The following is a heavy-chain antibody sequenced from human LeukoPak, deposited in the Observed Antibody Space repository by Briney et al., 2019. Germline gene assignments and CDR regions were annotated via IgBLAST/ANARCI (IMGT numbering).Heavy chain of an antibody. J-gene: IGHJ1*01. D-gene: IGHD3-22*01. CDR3: ARDGYGTYYYDSSGYYSPEYFQH. CDR1: GYTFTGYF. V-gene: IGHV1-2*02. Sequence: GASVKVSCKASGYTFTGYFMHWVRQAPGQGLEWMGWINPTSGGTNYAQKFQGRVTMTRDTSISTAYMELSRLRSDDTAVYYCARDGYGTYYYDSSGYYSPEYFQHWGQGTLVTVSS. CDR2: INPTSGGT.